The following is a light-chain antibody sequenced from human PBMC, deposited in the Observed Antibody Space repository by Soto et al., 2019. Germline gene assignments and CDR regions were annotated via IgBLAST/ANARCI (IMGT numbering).Light chain of an antibody. J-gene: IGLJ1*01. CDR3: QVWDSSRDHYV. V-gene: IGLV3-21*04. CDR1: NIGSKS. Sequence: SYELTQPPSVSVAPGKTARITCGGNNIGSKSVHWYQQKPGQAPVLVIYYDSDRPSGIPERFSGSNSGNTATLTISRVEAGDEADYYCQVWDSSRDHYVFGTGTNSPS. CDR2: YDS.